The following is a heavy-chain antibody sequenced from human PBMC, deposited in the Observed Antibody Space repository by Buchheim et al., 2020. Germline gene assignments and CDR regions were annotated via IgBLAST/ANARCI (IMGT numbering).Heavy chain of an antibody. CDR2: TNTDGTYT. Sequence: EVQLVETGGGLVQPGGSLRLSCVGSGFSFSSCWMHWVRQTPGKGLLWVSRTNTDGTYTSYADSVKGRFTISRDNARNMVYLEMNSLRAEDTAVYYCVSPGIRDGYDFDYWGQGT. CDR1: GFSFSSCW. CDR3: VSPGIRDGYDFDY. D-gene: IGHD5-24*01. J-gene: IGHJ4*02. V-gene: IGHV3-74*02.